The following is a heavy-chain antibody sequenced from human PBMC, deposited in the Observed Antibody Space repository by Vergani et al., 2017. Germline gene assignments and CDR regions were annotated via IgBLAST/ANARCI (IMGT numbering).Heavy chain of an antibody. V-gene: IGHV1-69*12. CDR2: IIPIFGTA. J-gene: IGHJ6*02. D-gene: IGHD3-3*01. Sequence: QVQLVQSGAEVKKPGSSVKVSCKASGGTFSSYAISWVRQAPGQGLEWMGGIIPIFGTANYAQKFQGRVTITADESTSTADMELSSLRSEATAVYYCASRDITIFGVVIIRGYYYYGMDVWGQGTTVTVSS. CDR3: ASRDITIFGVVIIRGYYYYGMDV. CDR1: GGTFSSYA.